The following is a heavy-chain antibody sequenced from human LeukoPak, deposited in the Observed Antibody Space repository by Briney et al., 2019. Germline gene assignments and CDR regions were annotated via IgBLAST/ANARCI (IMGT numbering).Heavy chain of an antibody. D-gene: IGHD3-9*01. CDR1: GGTFSSYA. CDR2: IIPIFGTA. CDR3: ASGRYYDILTGYYPDYYYYYMDV. J-gene: IGHJ6*03. Sequence: SVKVSYKASGGTFSSYAISWVRQAPGQGLEWMGGIIPIFGTANYAQKFQGRVTITTDESTSTAYMELSSLRSEDTAVYYCASGRYYDILTGYYPDYYYYYMDVWGKGTTVTVSS. V-gene: IGHV1-69*05.